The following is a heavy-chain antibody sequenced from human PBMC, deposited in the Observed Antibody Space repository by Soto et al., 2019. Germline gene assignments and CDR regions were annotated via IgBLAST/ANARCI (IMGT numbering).Heavy chain of an antibody. J-gene: IGHJ4*02. CDR2: IIPIFGTA. CDR1: GGTFSSYA. CDR3: ARGSVGVAARFSPYDY. Sequence: SVKVSCKASGGTFSSYAISWVRQAPGQGLEWMGGIIPIFGTANYAQKFQGRVTITADESTSTAYMELSSLRSEDTAVYYCARGSVGVAARFSPYDYWGQGTLVTVPS. D-gene: IGHD6-6*01. V-gene: IGHV1-69*13.